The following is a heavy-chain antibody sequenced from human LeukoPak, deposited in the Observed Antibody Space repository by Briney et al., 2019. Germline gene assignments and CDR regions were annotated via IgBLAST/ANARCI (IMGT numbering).Heavy chain of an antibody. J-gene: IGHJ4*02. CDR1: GFTFSSYA. V-gene: IGHV3-30-3*01. CDR3: AREPYSSGWAERFDY. Sequence: GGSLRLSCAASGFTFSSYAMHWVRQAPGKGLEWVAVISYDGSNKYYADSVKGRFTISRDNSKNTLYLQMNSLRAEDTAAYYCAREPYSSGWAERFDYWGQGTLVTVSP. D-gene: IGHD6-19*01. CDR2: ISYDGSNK.